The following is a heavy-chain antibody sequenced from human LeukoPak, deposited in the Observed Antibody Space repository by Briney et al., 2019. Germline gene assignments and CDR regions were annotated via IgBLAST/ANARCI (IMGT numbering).Heavy chain of an antibody. CDR1: GFTFTNYA. Sequence: PGGSLRLSCEASGFTFTNYAMTWVRQTPGKGMEWLSYISNSGNTAIYADSVKGRFSVSRGNSNNVVFLQMSNLRADDSAVYYCAKRLTLGVFDVWGQGTVVTVSS. J-gene: IGHJ3*01. D-gene: IGHD3-16*01. CDR3: AKRLTLGVFDV. CDR2: ISNSGNTA. V-gene: IGHV3-23*01.